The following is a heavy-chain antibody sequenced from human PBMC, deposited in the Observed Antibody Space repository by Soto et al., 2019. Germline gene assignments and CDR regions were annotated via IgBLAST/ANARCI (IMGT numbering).Heavy chain of an antibody. CDR2: INAGNGNT. Sequence: ASVKVSCKASGYTFTSYAMHWVRQAPGQRLEWMGWINAGNGNTKYSQKSQGRVTITRDTSASTAYMELSSLRSEDTAVYYCARDRDRYSSSWFDYWGQGTLVTVSS. CDR3: ARDRDRYSSSWFDY. CDR1: GYTFTSYA. D-gene: IGHD6-13*01. V-gene: IGHV1-3*01. J-gene: IGHJ5*01.